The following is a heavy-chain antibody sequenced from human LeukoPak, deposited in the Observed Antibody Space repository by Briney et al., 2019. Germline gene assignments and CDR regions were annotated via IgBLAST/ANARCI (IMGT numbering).Heavy chain of an antibody. V-gene: IGHV1-2*02. D-gene: IGHD3-10*01. J-gene: IGHJ4*02. CDR2: INPNSGGT. CDR3: AGANHRGVRTGGYFDY. CDR1: GYTFTGYY. Sequence: ASVKVSCKASGYTFTGYYMHWVRQAPGQGLEWMGWINPNSGGTNYAQKFQGRVTMTRDTSISTAYMELSRLRSDDTAVYYCAGANHRGVRTGGYFDYWGQGTLVTVSS.